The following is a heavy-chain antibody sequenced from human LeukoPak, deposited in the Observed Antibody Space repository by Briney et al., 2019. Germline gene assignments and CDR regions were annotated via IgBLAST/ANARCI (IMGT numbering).Heavy chain of an antibody. J-gene: IGHJ4*02. CDR3: ASGIQLWLSDY. D-gene: IGHD5-18*01. CDR1: GFTFSSYS. Sequence: GGSQRLSCAASGFTFSSYSMNWVRQAPGKGLEWVSSISSSSYIYYADSVKGRFTISRDNAKNSLYLQMNSLRAEDTAVYYCASGIQLWLSDYWGQGTLVTVSS. V-gene: IGHV3-21*01. CDR2: ISSSSYI.